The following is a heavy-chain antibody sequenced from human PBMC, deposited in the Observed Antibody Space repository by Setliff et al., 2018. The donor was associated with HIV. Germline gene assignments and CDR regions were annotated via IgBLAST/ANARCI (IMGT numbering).Heavy chain of an antibody. D-gene: IGHD2-2*02. CDR2: IYSSRWS. V-gene: IGHV4-39*01. CDR1: GGSISNSSSY. CDR3: GRHSLYGPAAISALDY. Sequence: SETLSLTCTVPGGSISNSSSYWGWIRQTPGKGLEWIGSIYSSRWSYYNPSLQSRLTLSIDRSRSQFSLNLRSVTAADTAVYYCGRHSLYGPAAISALDYWGQGALVTVS. J-gene: IGHJ4*02.